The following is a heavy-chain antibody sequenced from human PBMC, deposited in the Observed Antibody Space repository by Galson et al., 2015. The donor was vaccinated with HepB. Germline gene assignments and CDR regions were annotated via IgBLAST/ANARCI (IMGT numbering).Heavy chain of an antibody. CDR2: ISSSSSYI. D-gene: IGHD3-10*01. Sequence: SLRLSCAASGFTFSSSSMNWVRQAPGKGLEWVSSISSSSSYIYYADSVKGRFSISRDNAKNSLYLQLHSRRAEDTAVYYCARDGLDSIVRDYGMDVWCQGTTVTVSS. CDR3: ARDGLDSIVRDYGMDV. J-gene: IGHJ6*02. V-gene: IGHV3-21*01. CDR1: GFTFSSSS.